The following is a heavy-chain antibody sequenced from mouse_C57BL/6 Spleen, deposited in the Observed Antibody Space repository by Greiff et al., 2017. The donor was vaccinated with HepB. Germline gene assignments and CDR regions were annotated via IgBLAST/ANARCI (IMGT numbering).Heavy chain of an antibody. CDR2: ISSGGSYT. V-gene: IGHV5-6*01. Sequence: EVQLVESGGDLVKPGGSLKLSCAASGFTFSSYGMSWVRQTPDKRLEWVATISSGGSYTYYPDSVKGRFTISRDNAKNTLYLQMSSLKSEDTAMYYCARRGYDAFDYWGQGTSLTVSS. CDR3: ARRGYDAFDY. J-gene: IGHJ2*02. CDR1: GFTFSSYG. D-gene: IGHD2-2*01.